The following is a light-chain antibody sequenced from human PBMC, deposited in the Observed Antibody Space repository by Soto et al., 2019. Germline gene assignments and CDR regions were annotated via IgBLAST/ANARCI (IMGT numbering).Light chain of an antibody. V-gene: IGKV1-39*01. CDR1: QSVSNH. Sequence: DIQMTQSPSSLSASVGDRVTITCRASQSVSNHLNWYQQKPGKAPKPLIYASSSLQSGVPSRFSGSGSGTDFTLTISSLQPEDFATYYCQQSHSNIQDLTFGGGTKVEIK. CDR2: ASS. J-gene: IGKJ4*01. CDR3: QQSHSNIQDLT.